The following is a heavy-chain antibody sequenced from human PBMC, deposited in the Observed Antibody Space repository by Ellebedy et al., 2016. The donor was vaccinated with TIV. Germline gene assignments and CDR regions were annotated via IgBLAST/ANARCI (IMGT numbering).Heavy chain of an antibody. CDR2: IYYSGST. V-gene: IGHV4-59*01. CDR3: ARQSPIDY. D-gene: IGHD2-21*02. Sequence: MPSETLSLTCTVSGGSISSYYWSWIRQPPGKGLEWIGYIYYSGSTNYNPSLKSRVTISVDTSKNQFSLKLSSVTAADTAVYYCARQSPIDYWGQGTLVTVSS. CDR1: GGSISSYY. J-gene: IGHJ4*02.